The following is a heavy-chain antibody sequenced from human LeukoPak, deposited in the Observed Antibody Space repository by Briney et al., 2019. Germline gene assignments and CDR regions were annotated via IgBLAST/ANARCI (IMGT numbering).Heavy chain of an antibody. CDR2: ICGSGDST. D-gene: IGHD2-21*02. CDR1: GFTFSSYV. V-gene: IGHV3-23*01. CDR3: ARDQLSYCDGDCP. J-gene: IGHJ5*02. Sequence: GGSLRLSCAASGFTFSSYVMHWVRQAPGKGLEWVSVICGSGDSTYYADSVKGRFTISRDNSKNTLYLQMNSLRAEDTAVYYCARDQLSYCDGDCPWGQGTLVTVSS.